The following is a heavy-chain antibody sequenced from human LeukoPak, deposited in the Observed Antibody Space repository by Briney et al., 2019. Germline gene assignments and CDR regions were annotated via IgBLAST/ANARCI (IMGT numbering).Heavy chain of an antibody. J-gene: IGHJ5*02. CDR2: ISAYNGNT. D-gene: IGHD6-19*01. CDR3: ARDRLGLVLGRVNWFDP. CDR1: GYTFTSYG. V-gene: IGHV1-18*01. Sequence: ASVKVSCKASGYTFTSYGSSWVRQAPGQGLEWMGWISAYNGNTNYAQKLQGRVTMTTDTSTSTAYMELRSLRSDDTAVYYCARDRLGLVLGRVNWFDPWGQGTLVTVSS.